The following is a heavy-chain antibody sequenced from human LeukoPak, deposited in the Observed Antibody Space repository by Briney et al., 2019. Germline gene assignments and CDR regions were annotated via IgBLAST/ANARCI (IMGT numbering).Heavy chain of an antibody. CDR1: GFTYSSYA. J-gene: IGHJ4*02. Sequence: GGSLRLSCAASGFTYSSYAMSWVRHAPGKGLEWVSRVSGSGDSTYYADSVKGRSTISRDNSKNTLYLQMNSLRAEDTAVYYCAKEVPMVRGVKYFDYWGQGTLVTVSS. V-gene: IGHV3-23*01. CDR2: VSGSGDST. CDR3: AKEVPMVRGVKYFDY. D-gene: IGHD3-10*01.